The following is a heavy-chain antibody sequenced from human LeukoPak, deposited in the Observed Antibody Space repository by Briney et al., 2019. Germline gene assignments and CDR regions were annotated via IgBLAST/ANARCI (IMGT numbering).Heavy chain of an antibody. CDR2: IYYSGST. V-gene: IGHV4-59*01. CDR3: ARWWVIKEFDY. J-gene: IGHJ4*02. Sequence: PSETLSLTCTVSAGSISSYYWSWIRQPPGKGLEWIGYIYYSGSTNYNPSLKSRVTISVDTSKNQFCLKLGSVAAAYTAVYYCARWWVIKEFDYWGQGTLVTVSS. CDR1: AGSISSYY. D-gene: IGHD2-15*01.